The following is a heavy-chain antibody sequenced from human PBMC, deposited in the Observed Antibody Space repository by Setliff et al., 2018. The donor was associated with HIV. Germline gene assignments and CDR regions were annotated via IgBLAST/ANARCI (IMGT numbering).Heavy chain of an antibody. J-gene: IGHJ6*02. CDR3: ASDFPSPDYSSSWAHLYYHYVMDV. CDR1: GYTFTRYG. D-gene: IGHD6-13*01. CDR2: ISTNNDNT. V-gene: IGHV1-18*01. Sequence: ASVKVSCKASGYTFTRYGISWVRQAPGQGLEWMGWISTNNDNTTYAQKLQGRVTIARDTSASTAYMEVSSLRSEDTAVYYCASDFPSPDYSSSWAHLYYHYVMDVWGQGTTVTVSS.